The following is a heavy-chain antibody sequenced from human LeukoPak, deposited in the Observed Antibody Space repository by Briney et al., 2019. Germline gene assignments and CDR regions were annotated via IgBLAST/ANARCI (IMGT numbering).Heavy chain of an antibody. J-gene: IGHJ4*02. D-gene: IGHD6-13*01. V-gene: IGHV3-7*01. Sequence: PGGSLRLSCAASGFTFSEYWMTWVRQAPGKGLEWVANINQDGSQKNYVDSVKGRFAISRDNAKNSLYLQMNSLRAEDTAVYYCARVAGYWGQGTLVTVSS. CDR2: INQDGSQK. CDR3: ARVAGY. CDR1: GFTFSEYW.